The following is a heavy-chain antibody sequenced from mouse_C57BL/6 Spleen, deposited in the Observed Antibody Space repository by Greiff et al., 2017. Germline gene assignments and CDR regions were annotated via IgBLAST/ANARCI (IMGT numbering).Heavy chain of an antibody. J-gene: IGHJ4*01. V-gene: IGHV5-17*01. CDR2: ISSGSSTI. CDR1: GFTFSDYG. Sequence: EVMLVESGGGLVKPGGSLKLSCAASGFTFSDYGMHWVRQAPEKGLEWVAYISSGSSTIYYADTVKGRFTISRDNAKNTLFLQMTSLRSEDTAMYYCASERGRGAMDYWGQGTSVTVSS. CDR3: ASERGRGAMDY. D-gene: IGHD4-1*01.